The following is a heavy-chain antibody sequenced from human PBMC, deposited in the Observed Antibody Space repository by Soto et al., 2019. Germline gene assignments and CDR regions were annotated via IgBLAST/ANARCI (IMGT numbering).Heavy chain of an antibody. CDR2: VNPNSGGT. V-gene: IGHV1-2*04. Sequence: QVQLVQSGAEVKKPGASVKVSCKASGYTFTGYYIHWVRQAPGQGLGWMGWVNPNSGGTNYAQKFQCWVTMTRDTSISTAYMELSRLRSDDTAVYYCVTSRVSIAVAGETEYYFDYWGQGTLVTVSS. CDR1: GYTFTGYY. CDR3: VTSRVSIAVAGETEYYFDY. D-gene: IGHD6-19*01. J-gene: IGHJ4*02.